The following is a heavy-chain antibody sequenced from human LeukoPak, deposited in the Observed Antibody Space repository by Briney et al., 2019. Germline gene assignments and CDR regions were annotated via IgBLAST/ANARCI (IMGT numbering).Heavy chain of an antibody. CDR1: GGSISSYY. J-gene: IGHJ4*02. Sequence: SETLSLTCTVSGGSISSYYWSWVRQPPGKGLEWIGYIYYSGGTNYNPSLKSRVTISVDTSKNQFSLKLSSVTAADTAVYYCARGSRGRLPYYFDYWGQGTLVTVSS. CDR2: IYYSGGT. CDR3: ARGSRGRLPYYFDY. D-gene: IGHD5-18*01. V-gene: IGHV4-59*01.